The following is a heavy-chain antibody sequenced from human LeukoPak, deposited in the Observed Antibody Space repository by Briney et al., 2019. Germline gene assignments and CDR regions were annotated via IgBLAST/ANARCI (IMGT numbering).Heavy chain of an antibody. Sequence: ASVKVSCKASGYTFTSYGISWVRQAPGQGLEWMGIINPSGGSTSYAQKFQGRVTMTRDTSTSTVYMELSSLRAEDTAVYYCARQYSSGWYRGDYYFDYWGQGTLVTVSS. D-gene: IGHD6-19*01. V-gene: IGHV1-46*01. CDR2: INPSGGST. CDR1: GYTFTSYG. CDR3: ARQYSSGWYRGDYYFDY. J-gene: IGHJ4*02.